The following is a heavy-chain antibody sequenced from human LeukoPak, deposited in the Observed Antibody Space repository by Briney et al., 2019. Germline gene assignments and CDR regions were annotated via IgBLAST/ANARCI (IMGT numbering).Heavy chain of an antibody. Sequence: ASVKVSCKASGYTFTSYGISWVRQAPGQGLEWMGWISAYNGNTNYAQKLQGRVTMTTDTSTSTAYMELRSLRSDDTAVYYCARAFDYYDSSGYPDYFDYWGQGTLVTVSS. CDR3: ARAFDYYDSSGYPDYFDY. CDR2: ISAYNGNT. V-gene: IGHV1-18*01. CDR1: GYTFTSYG. D-gene: IGHD3-22*01. J-gene: IGHJ4*02.